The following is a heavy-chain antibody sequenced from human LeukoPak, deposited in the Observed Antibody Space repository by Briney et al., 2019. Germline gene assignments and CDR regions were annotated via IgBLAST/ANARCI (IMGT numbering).Heavy chain of an antibody. CDR1: GGTFSSYT. J-gene: IGHJ4*02. CDR3: ARADPSSGEYHFDY. V-gene: IGHV1-69*02. Sequence: SVKVSCKASGGTFSSYTISWVRQAPGQGLEWMGRIIPILGIANYAQKFQGRVTITADKSTSTAYMELSSLRSEDTAVYYCARADPSSGEYHFDYWGQGTLVTVSS. CDR2: IIPILGIA. D-gene: IGHD6-19*01.